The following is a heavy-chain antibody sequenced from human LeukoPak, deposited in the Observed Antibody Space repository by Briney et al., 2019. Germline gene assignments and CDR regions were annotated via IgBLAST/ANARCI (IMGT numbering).Heavy chain of an antibody. D-gene: IGHD2-21*02. J-gene: IGHJ6*03. CDR2: IRYDGSNK. CDR1: GFTFSSYG. V-gene: IGHV3-30*02. Sequence: GGSLRLSCAASGFTFSSYGMHWVRQAPGKGLEWVAFIRYDGSNKYYADSVKSRFTISRDNSKNTLYLQMNSLRAEDTAVYYCAKDTARDYYYMDVWGKGTTVTISS. CDR3: AKDTARDYYYMDV.